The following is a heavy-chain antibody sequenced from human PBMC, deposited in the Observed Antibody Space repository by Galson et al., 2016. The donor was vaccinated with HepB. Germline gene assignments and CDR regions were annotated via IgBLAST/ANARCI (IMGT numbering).Heavy chain of an antibody. J-gene: IGHJ4*02. CDR2: ISDIGANT. CDR3: AARYGEVLMVFDY. V-gene: IGHV3-23*01. CDR1: GFIFNSHA. Sequence: SLRLSCAGSGFIFNSHAMSWVRQAPGKGLELASAISDIGANTYHADFVKGRFTISRDNSKNTMHLQMNSLRVEDTAVYYCAARYGEVLMVFDYWGQGTLVTVSS. D-gene: IGHD3-10*01.